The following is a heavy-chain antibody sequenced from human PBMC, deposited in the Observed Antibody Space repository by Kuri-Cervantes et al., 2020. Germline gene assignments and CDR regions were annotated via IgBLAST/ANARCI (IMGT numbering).Heavy chain of an antibody. V-gene: IGHV1-46*01. CDR3: ARVVGTTVAAGHWPYYFDY. CDR2: INPSGGST. J-gene: IGHJ4*02. CDR1: GYTFTSYY. Sequence: ASVKVSCKASGYTFTSYYMHWVRQAPGQGLEWMGIINPSGGSTSYAQKFQGRVTMTRDTSTSTVYMELSSLRSDDTAVYYCARVVGTTVAAGHWPYYFDYWGQGTLVTVSS. D-gene: IGHD4-23*01.